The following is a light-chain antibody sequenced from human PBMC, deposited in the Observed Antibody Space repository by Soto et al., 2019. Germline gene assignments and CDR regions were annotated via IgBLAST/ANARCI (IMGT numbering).Light chain of an antibody. CDR3: QQSYEPHRT. Sequence: DIQMNQSPSALSASVGDRVTITCRASQYSSRYLNWYQQKPGKAPKLLIYGASNLQSGVPSGFSGSGSGTDFTLTISSLQPEDYATYFCQQSYEPHRTFGAGTKVEI. CDR2: GAS. V-gene: IGKV1-39*01. J-gene: IGKJ4*01. CDR1: QYSSRY.